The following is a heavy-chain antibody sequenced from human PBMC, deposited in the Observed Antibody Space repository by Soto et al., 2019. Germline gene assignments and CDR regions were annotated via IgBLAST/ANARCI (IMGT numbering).Heavy chain of an antibody. D-gene: IGHD6-6*01. J-gene: IGHJ4*02. CDR2: LSYSGST. V-gene: IGHV4-59*01. Sequence: QVQLQESGPGLVKPSETLSLTCTVSGGSIRSYYWSWLRQPPGKGLEWIGYLSYSGSTNSNPSLKRRVTPPVHASQSQFSLKLNSVTAADTAVYYCARVSMAARRAEYYFDYWGQGTLVTVSS. CDR1: GGSIRSYY. CDR3: ARVSMAARRAEYYFDY.